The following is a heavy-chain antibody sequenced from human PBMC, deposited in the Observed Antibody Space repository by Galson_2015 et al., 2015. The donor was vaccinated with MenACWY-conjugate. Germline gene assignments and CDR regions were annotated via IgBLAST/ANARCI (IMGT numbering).Heavy chain of an antibody. J-gene: IGHJ3*02. Sequence: PALVKPTQTLTLTCTFSGFSLSTYELCIYWVRQPPGKALEWLARIDWRDNKYYTTSLKTRLTISKDTSTNQVVLTMTNVDPVDTATYYCARMHIVLDASDAFDIWGQGTMVTVSS. D-gene: IGHD3-22*01. CDR2: IDWRDNK. V-gene: IGHV2-70*11. CDR1: GFSLSTYELC. CDR3: ARMHIVLDASDAFDI.